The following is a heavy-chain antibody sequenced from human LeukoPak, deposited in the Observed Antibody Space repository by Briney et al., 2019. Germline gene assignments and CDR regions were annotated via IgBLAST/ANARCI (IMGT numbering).Heavy chain of an antibody. V-gene: IGHV1-69*06. CDR1: GGTFSSYA. CDR3: ARDRGSRIGYFDY. J-gene: IGHJ4*02. D-gene: IGHD2-15*01. Sequence: ASVKVSCKASGGTFSSYAISWVRQAPGQGLEWMGGIIPIFGTANYAQKFQGRVTITADKSTSTAYMELSSLRSEDTAVYYCARDRGSRIGYFDYWGQGTLVTVSS. CDR2: IIPIFGTA.